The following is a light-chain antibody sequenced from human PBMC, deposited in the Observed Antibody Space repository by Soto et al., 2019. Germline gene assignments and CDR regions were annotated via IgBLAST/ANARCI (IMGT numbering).Light chain of an antibody. CDR2: SNN. J-gene: IGLJ2*01. Sequence: QAVVTQPPSASGTPGQRVTISCSGSTSNIGTNYVYWYQQLPGTAPKLLMYSNNQRPSGVPDRFSGSRSGTSASLAISGLQSEDEAVYYCTAWDDILSGRVFGGGTKVTVL. CDR1: TSNIGTNY. V-gene: IGLV1-47*02. CDR3: TAWDDILSGRV.